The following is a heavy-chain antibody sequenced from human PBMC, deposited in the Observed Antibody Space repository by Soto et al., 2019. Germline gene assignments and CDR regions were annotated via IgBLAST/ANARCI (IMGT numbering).Heavy chain of an antibody. CDR3: AREYADSPHWFAP. CDR2: IIPIFGTA. CDR1: EGTFSSYA. Sequence: AVKVSCKAYEGTFSSYAISWVRQAPGQGLEWMGGIIPIFGTANYAQKFQGRVTITADESTSTAYMELSSLRSEDTAVYYCAREYADSPHWFAPWGQGTLVSVSS. J-gene: IGHJ5*01. V-gene: IGHV1-69*13. D-gene: IGHD2-15*01.